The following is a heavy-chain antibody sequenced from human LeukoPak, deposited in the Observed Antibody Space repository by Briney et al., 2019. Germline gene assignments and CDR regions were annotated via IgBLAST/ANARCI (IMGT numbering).Heavy chain of an antibody. CDR3: ESRYCSGGSCYSIDS. CDR1: GFTFSTYA. CDR2: IAYDGNNI. J-gene: IGHJ5*01. Sequence: GGSLRLSCAASGFTFSTYAMHWVRQAPGKGLEGVAIIAYDGNNIYYADSVKGRFTISRDNSKNTLYLQMNSLRPEDTAVYYCESRYCSGGSCYSIDSWGQPTQVTVPS. V-gene: IGHV3-30-3*01. D-gene: IGHD2-15*01.